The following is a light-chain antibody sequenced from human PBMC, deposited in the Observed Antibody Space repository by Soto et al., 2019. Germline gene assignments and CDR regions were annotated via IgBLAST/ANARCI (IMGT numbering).Light chain of an antibody. CDR2: GIS. CDR3: QQYVTSSHRT. J-gene: IGKJ1*01. Sequence: EIVLTQSPGTLSLSPGERATLSCRASHTISSSYLAWYQQKPGQAPRLLMYGISRRATGIPDRFSGSGSGTDFTLTITRLEPEDFALYYCQQYVTSSHRTFGQGTKVEIK. CDR1: HTISSSY. V-gene: IGKV3-20*01.